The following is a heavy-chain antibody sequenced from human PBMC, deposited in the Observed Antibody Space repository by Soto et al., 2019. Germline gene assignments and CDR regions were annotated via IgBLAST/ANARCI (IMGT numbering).Heavy chain of an antibody. CDR2: ITPYNGNT. J-gene: IGHJ5*02. D-gene: IGHD2-2*01. CDR1: GYTFSSYT. Sequence: QVHLVQSGGEVKKPGASVKVSCKASGYTFSSYTINWVRQAPGQGLEWMGWITPYNGNTNYAQNFQGRVTMTTDTSTNTAYMELRSLRSDDTAVYYCAREDFRRYCSTSTCPNWFDPWGQVTQVTVSS. CDR3: AREDFRRYCSTSTCPNWFDP. V-gene: IGHV1-18*04.